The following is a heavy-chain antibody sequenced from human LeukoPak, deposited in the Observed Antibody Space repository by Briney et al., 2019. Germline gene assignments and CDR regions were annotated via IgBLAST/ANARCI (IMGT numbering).Heavy chain of an antibody. Sequence: SGGSLRLSCAASGFTFDDYGMSWVRQAPGKGLEWVSGINWNGGSTGYADSVKGRFTISRDNAKNSLYLQMNSLRAEGTAVYYCAKYRLIWLPAPVFDNWGQGTLVTVSS. CDR1: GFTFDDYG. V-gene: IGHV3-20*04. CDR2: INWNGGST. CDR3: AKYRLIWLPAPVFDN. D-gene: IGHD5-24*01. J-gene: IGHJ4*02.